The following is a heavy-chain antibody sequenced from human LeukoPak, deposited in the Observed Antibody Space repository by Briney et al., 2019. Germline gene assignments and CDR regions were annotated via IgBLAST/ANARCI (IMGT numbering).Heavy chain of an antibody. V-gene: IGHV1-2*02. CDR1: GYTFTGSY. CDR3: ARAQGWERPLEF. Sequence: ASVKVSCKASGYTFTGSYMHGVRHGPGQGLERMGWINPKSDDTKYEQNFQGRVTMTRNTSISTAYMELTRLTYDDTAVYYCARAQGWERPLEFWGHRDLVTASS. D-gene: IGHD1-1*01. J-gene: IGHJ4*01. CDR2: INPKSDDT.